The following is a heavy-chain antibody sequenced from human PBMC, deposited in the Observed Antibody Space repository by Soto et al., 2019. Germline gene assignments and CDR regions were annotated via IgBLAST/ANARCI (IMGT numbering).Heavy chain of an antibody. CDR1: GFTFSSYA. D-gene: IGHD6-19*01. CDR2: ISGSGGST. J-gene: IGHJ6*02. CDR3: AKRAGSSSGLLYYYYYGMDV. V-gene: IGHV3-23*01. Sequence: EVQVLESGGGLVQPWGSLRLSCAASGFTFSSYAMSWVRQAPGKGLEWVSGISGSGGSTYYADSVKGRFTISRDNSKNTLYLQMNSLRAEDTAVYYCAKRAGSSSGLLYYYYYGMDVWGQGTTVTVSS.